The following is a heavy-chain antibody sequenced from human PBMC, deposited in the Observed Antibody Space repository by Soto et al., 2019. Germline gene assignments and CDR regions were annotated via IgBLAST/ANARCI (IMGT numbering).Heavy chain of an antibody. D-gene: IGHD6-6*01. V-gene: IGHV3-7*05. CDR2: IKQDGSEK. J-gene: IGHJ6*02. CDR3: ARVRDGSSSGFDYYYGMDV. Sequence: GGSLRLSCAASGFTFSSYWMSWVRQAPGKGLEWVANIKQDGSEKYYVDSVKGRFTISRDNAKNSLYLQMNSLRAEDTAVYYCARVRDGSSSGFDYYYGMDVWGQGTTVTVSS. CDR1: GFTFSSYW.